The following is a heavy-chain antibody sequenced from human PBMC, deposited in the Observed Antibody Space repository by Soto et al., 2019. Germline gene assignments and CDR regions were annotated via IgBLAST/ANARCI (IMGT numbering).Heavy chain of an antibody. CDR3: ARAPKVSGSAQTRPDF. V-gene: IGHV4-30-2*01. CDR2: ISPSGTT. Sequence: ASETLSLTCAVSGGSISSGGYSWSWIRQPPGKGLEWIGEISPSGTTNYSPSLKSRVSISVDTSKNQFSLNLTSLTAADTAVYYCARAPKVSGSAQTRPDFWGQGSLVTVS. J-gene: IGHJ4*02. D-gene: IGHD6-6*01. CDR1: GGSISSGGYS.